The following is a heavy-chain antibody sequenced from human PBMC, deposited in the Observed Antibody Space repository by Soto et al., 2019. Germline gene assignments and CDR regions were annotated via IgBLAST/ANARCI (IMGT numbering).Heavy chain of an antibody. CDR2: IYYSGST. CDR1: GGSISSSSYY. CDR3: ARRLYYDSSGFVGGGTDV. D-gene: IGHD3-22*01. V-gene: IGHV4-39*01. Sequence: SETLSLTCTVSGGSISSSSYYWGWIRQPPGKGLEWIGSIYYSGSTYYNPSLKSRVTISVDTSKNQFSLKLSSVTAADTAVYYCARRLYYDSSGFVGGGTDVWGQGTTVTVSS. J-gene: IGHJ6*02.